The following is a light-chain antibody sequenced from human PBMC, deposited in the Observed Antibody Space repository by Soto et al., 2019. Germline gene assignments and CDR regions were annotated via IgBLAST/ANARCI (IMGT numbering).Light chain of an antibody. CDR2: AAS. CDR3: QQSYSTLFT. J-gene: IGKJ3*01. CDR1: QGIGND. Sequence: IQLTQSPSSLSASVGDRVTISCRASQGIGNDLAWYQQKPGKAPRLLIFAASNLQSGVPSRFSGSGSGTDFTLTISSLQPEDFATYYCQQSYSTLFTFGPGTKVDI. V-gene: IGKV1-39*01.